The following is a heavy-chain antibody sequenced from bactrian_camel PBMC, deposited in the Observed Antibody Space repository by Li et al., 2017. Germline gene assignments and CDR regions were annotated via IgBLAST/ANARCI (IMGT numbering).Heavy chain of an antibody. Sequence: VQLVESGGGLVQPGGSLRLSCAASGFIFSNYWMHWARQAPGKGLEWVCNIVNDDRTTFYADSVKGRFTISRDNAKNTGYLQMNFLKPEDTGMYYCAATMGDYALGVPLSPGGCEESDFGWWGQGTQVTVS. V-gene: IGHV3S6*01. CDR1: GFIFSNYW. J-gene: IGHJ6*01. CDR2: IVNDDRTT. D-gene: IGHD4*01. CDR3: AATMGDYALGVPLSPGGCEESDFGW.